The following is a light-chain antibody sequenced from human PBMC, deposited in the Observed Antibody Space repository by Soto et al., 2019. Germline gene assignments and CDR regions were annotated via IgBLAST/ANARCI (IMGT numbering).Light chain of an antibody. Sequence: QSALTQPASVSGSPGQSIAISCTGTSSDVGSDYNYVSWYQQHPGKAPKLMVYDVSTRPSGVSNRFSGSKSGTTASLTISGLQAEDEADYYCCSYTSISTYVFGTGTQLTVL. CDR2: DVS. CDR1: SSDVGSDYNY. CDR3: CSYTSISTYV. V-gene: IGLV2-14*03. J-gene: IGLJ1*01.